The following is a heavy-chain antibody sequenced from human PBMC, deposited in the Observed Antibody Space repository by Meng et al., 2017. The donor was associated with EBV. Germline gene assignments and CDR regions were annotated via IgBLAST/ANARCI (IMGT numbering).Heavy chain of an antibody. J-gene: IGHJ4*02. D-gene: IGHD3-10*01. CDR3: ASESGRGFTPDY. CDR2: LIPMSDAP. V-gene: IGHV1-69*01. Sequence: VPSGRSWAWVWKAGSSVKASCKTSGGTFRSDAIRWVRQAPGQGLEWMGGLIPMSDAPHYAQKFQGRVTITADESTSTHYMDLSGLRSEDTAVYYCASESGRGFTPDYWGQGTLVTVSS. CDR1: GGTFRSDA.